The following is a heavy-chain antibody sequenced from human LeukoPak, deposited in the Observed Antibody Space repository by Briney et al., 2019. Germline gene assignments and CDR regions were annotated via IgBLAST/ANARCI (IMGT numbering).Heavy chain of an antibody. V-gene: IGHV4-31*03. J-gene: IGHJ4*02. Sequence: SQTLSLTCTVSGGSISSGGYYWSWIRQHPGKGLEWIGYIYYSGSTYYNPSLKSRVTISVDTSKNQFSLKLSSVTAADTAVYYCARADYDFWSGYLGGFDYWGQGTLVTVSS. CDR3: ARADYDFWSGYLGGFDY. CDR2: IYYSGST. CDR1: GGSISSGGYY. D-gene: IGHD3-3*01.